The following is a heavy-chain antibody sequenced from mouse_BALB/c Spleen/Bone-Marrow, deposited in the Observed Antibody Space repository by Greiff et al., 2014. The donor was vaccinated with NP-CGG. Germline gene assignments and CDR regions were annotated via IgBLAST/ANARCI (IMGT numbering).Heavy chain of an antibody. J-gene: IGHJ3*01. CDR2: INPYNDGT. CDR3: ARRQFITTAAWFAY. D-gene: IGHD1-2*01. V-gene: IGHV1-14*01. Sequence: VQLKESGPELVKPGASVKMSCKASGYTFTSYVMHWVKQKPGRGLEWIGYINPYNDGTKYNEKFKGKATLTSDKSSSTAYMELSSLTSEDSAVYYCARRQFITTAAWFAYWGQGTLVTVSA. CDR1: GYTFTSYV.